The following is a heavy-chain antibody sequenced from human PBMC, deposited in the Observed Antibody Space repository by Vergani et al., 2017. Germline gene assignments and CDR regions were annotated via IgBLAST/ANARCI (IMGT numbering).Heavy chain of an antibody. CDR1: GGPISSGGYY. CDR2: IYYSGST. CDR3: ARVFVRGTARRNCYGMDV. J-gene: IGHJ6*02. D-gene: IGHD1-1*01. Sequence: QVQLQESGPGLVKPSQTLSLTCTVSGGPISSGGYYWSWIRQHPGKGLEWIGYIYYSGSTYYNPSLKSRVTISVDTSMNQFSLKLSSVTAADTAVYYCARVFVRGTARRNCYGMDVWGQGTTVTVSS. V-gene: IGHV4-31*03.